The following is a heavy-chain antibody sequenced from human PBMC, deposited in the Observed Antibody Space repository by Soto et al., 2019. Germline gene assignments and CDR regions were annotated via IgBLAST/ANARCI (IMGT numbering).Heavy chain of an antibody. Sequence: SVKVSCKASGGTLSSYVITWVRQAPGQGLEWMGGILPSFDTTEYAQKFQGRVTITADKSTRTAYMELSSLRSEDTAVFYCASSTGYATRVVPYYYRLDVWGQGTMVTVYS. J-gene: IGHJ6*02. D-gene: IGHD5-12*01. V-gene: IGHV1-69*06. CDR3: ASSTGYATRVVPYYYRLDV. CDR1: GGTLSSYV. CDR2: ILPSFDTT.